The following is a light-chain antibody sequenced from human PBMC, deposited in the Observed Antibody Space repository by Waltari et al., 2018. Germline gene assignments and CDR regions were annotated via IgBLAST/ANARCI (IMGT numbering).Light chain of an antibody. CDR1: VMAKKY. CDR2: KDT. V-gene: IGLV3-27*01. CDR3: FSAADNNQV. Sequence: SYELTQPSSVSVSPGQTARITCSGDVMAKKYARWFQQKPARAPVLVIYKDTERPSGIPERFSGSTSGTTVTLTISGAQVEDEADYYCFSAADNNQVFGGGTKLTVL. J-gene: IGLJ3*02.